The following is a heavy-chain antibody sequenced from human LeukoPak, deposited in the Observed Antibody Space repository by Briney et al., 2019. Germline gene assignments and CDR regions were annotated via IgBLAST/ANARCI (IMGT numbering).Heavy chain of an antibody. CDR2: ISYDGSNK. V-gene: IGHV3-30*18. Sequence: GGSLRLSCAASEFTFSSYAMSWVRQAPGKGLEWVAVISYDGSNKNCADSVRGRFTISRDNSKNTLFLQMNSLRPEDTAVYYCAKDTAPYYSIFDYWGQGTLVTVSS. J-gene: IGHJ4*02. D-gene: IGHD3-10*01. CDR1: EFTFSSYA. CDR3: AKDTAPYYSIFDY.